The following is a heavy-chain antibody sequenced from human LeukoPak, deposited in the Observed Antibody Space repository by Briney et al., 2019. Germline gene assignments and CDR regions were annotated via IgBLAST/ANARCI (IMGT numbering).Heavy chain of an antibody. CDR3: AKDLGDPDYYDSSGYGL. V-gene: IGHV3-74*01. CDR2: INSDGSST. CDR1: GFTFSSYW. D-gene: IGHD3-22*01. Sequence: GGSLRLSCAASGFTFSSYWMHWVRQAPGKGLVWVSRINSDGSSTSYADSVKGRFTISRDNAKNTLYLQMNSLRAEDTAVYYCAKDLGDPDYYDSSGYGLWGQGTLVTVSS. J-gene: IGHJ4*02.